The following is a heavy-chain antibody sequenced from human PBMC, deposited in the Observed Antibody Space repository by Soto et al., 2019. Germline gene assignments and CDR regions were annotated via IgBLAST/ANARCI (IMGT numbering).Heavy chain of an antibody. V-gene: IGHV1-46*03. J-gene: IGHJ4*02. Sequence: QVQLVQSGAEVKKPGASVKVSCKASGNTFSNYYIHWVRQAPGQGLEWMGTINPSGGHTTYAQKFLGRGTMTRDPATSTLYMEVTRLRSEDTAVYYCARGGHVVVVTAAFDSWGQGTLVPVSS. CDR2: INPSGGHT. CDR3: ARGGHVVVVTAAFDS. CDR1: GNTFSNYY. D-gene: IGHD2-21*02.